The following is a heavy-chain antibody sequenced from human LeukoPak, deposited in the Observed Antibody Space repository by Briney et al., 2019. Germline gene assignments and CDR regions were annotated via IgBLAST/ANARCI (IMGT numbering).Heavy chain of an antibody. Sequence: GGSLRLSCAASGFTISSYAMSLVRQTAGKGLEWVSAISGSGGSTYYADSVKGRFTISRDNSKNTLYLQMNSLRAEDTAVYYCAKDTSGSYGYWGQGTLVTVSS. CDR2: ISGSGGST. CDR1: GFTISSYA. V-gene: IGHV3-23*01. D-gene: IGHD1-26*01. CDR3: AKDTSGSYGY. J-gene: IGHJ4*02.